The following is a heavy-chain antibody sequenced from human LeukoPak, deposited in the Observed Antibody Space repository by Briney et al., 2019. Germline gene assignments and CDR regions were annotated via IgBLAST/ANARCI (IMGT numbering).Heavy chain of an antibody. CDR2: IYDSGAT. J-gene: IGHJ4*02. CDR3: ARLQYASGSHPLLPFDY. CDR1: GDSISSKDYY. V-gene: IGHV4-39*01. D-gene: IGHD3-16*02. Sequence: SETLSLTCTVSGDSISSKDYYWGWIRQPPGKGRQWIGTIYDSGATYYNPSLKSPVTMSIDTSKNQFSLKLSSVTAADTAIYYCARLQYASGSHPLLPFDYWGQGILVTVSS.